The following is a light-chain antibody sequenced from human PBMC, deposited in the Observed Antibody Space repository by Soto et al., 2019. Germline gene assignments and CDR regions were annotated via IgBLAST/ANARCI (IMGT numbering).Light chain of an antibody. CDR1: SSDVGGYNY. Sequence: QSVLTQPASVSGSPGQPITISCTGTSSDVGGYNYVSWYQQHPGKAPKLMIYEVSNRPSGVSNRFSGSKSGNTASLTISGLQADDEADYYCTSYTRSSTLYVFGTGTKVTVL. V-gene: IGLV2-14*01. J-gene: IGLJ1*01. CDR3: TSYTRSSTLYV. CDR2: EVS.